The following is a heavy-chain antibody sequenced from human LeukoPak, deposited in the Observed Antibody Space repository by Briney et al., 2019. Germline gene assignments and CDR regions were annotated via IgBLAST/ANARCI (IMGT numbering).Heavy chain of an antibody. V-gene: IGHV4-59*01. Sequence: SETLSLTCTVSGDSISNYYWSWVRQPPGKGLEWIGYIYYSGSTNYNPSLKSRVAISVDTSKNQFSLKLSSLTTADTAVYYCVREACGGYCRFDYWGQGTLVTVSS. D-gene: IGHD2-21*02. J-gene: IGHJ4*02. CDR3: VREACGGYCRFDY. CDR1: GDSISNYY. CDR2: IYYSGST.